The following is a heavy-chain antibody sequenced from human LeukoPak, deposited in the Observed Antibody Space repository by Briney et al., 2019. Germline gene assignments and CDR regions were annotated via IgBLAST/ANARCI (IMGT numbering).Heavy chain of an antibody. CDR1: GYTFTGYY. D-gene: IGHD6-6*01. V-gene: IGHV1-2*02. Sequence: ASVKVSCKASGYTFTGYYMHWVRQAPGQGLEWMGWINPNSGGTNYAQKFQGRVTMTRDTSTSTVYMELSSLRSEDTAVYYCAREVGHIAARPGSYYFDYWGQGTLVTVSS. CDR2: INPNSGGT. CDR3: AREVGHIAARPGSYYFDY. J-gene: IGHJ4*02.